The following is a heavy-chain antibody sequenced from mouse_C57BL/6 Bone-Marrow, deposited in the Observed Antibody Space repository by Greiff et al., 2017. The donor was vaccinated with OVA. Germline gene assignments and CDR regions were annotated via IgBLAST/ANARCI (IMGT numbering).Heavy chain of an antibody. CDR2: IYPGSGST. V-gene: IGHV1-55*01. CDR3: ARRDYGSSYSDY. D-gene: IGHD1-1*01. CDR1: GYTFTSYW. Sequence: QVQLQQPGAELVKPGASVKMSCKASGYTFTSYWITWVKQRPGQGLEWIGDIYPGSGSTNYNEKFKSKATLTVDTSSSTAYMRLSSLTSEDSAVYSCARRDYGSSYSDYWGQGTTLTVSS. J-gene: IGHJ2*01.